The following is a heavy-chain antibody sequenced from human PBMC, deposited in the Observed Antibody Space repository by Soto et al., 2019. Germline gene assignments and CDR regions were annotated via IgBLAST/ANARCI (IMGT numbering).Heavy chain of an antibody. D-gene: IGHD2-8*01. CDR3: ARDARGDEAPMGY. CDR1: GGTFSSYT. CDR2: IIPILGIA. J-gene: IGHJ4*02. Sequence: SVKVSCKASGGTFSSYTISWVRQAPGQGLEWMGRIIPILGIANYAQKFQGRVTMTRDKSTSTAYMELSRLRSDDTAVYYCARDARGDEAPMGYWGQGTLVTVSS. V-gene: IGHV1-69*04.